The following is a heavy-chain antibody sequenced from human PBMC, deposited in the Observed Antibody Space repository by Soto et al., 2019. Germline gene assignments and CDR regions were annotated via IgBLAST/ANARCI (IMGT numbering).Heavy chain of an antibody. CDR1: GYTFFTYG. CDR3: ARKSSSSSWFDP. J-gene: IGHJ5*02. V-gene: IGHV1-18*01. D-gene: IGHD6-6*01. CDR2: ISTYDGNT. Sequence: QVQLVQSGAEVKKPGASVKVSCKASGYTFFTYGITWVRQAPGQGLEWMGWISTYDGNTDYAQKLQGRVTMTTDTSTRTAYMELRSLRSDDPAVYYCARKSSSSSWFDPWGLGTLVTVSS.